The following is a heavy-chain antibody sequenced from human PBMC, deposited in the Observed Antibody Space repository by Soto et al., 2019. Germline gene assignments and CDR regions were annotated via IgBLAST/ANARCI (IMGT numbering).Heavy chain of an antibody. CDR2: IWYDGSNK. Sequence: GGSLRLSCAASGFTFSSYGMHWVRQAPGKGLEWVAVIWYDGSNKYYADSVKGRFTISRDNSKNTLYLQMNSLRAEDTAVYYCAREGSSWYFDYWGQGTLVTVSS. J-gene: IGHJ4*02. D-gene: IGHD6-13*01. CDR1: GFTFSSYG. V-gene: IGHV3-33*01. CDR3: AREGSSWYFDY.